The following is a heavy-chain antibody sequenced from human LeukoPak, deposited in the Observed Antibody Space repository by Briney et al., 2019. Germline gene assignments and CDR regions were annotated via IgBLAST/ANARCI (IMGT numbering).Heavy chain of an antibody. J-gene: IGHJ4*02. Sequence: AGGSLRLSCAASGFTFSSYAMSWVRQAPGKGLEWVSAISGSGDSTYYADSVKGRFTISRDNSKNTLYLQMNSLRAEDTAVYYCAKRYSSGWYSFDYWGQGTLVTVSS. CDR1: GFTFSSYA. CDR3: AKRYSSGWYSFDY. D-gene: IGHD6-19*01. V-gene: IGHV3-23*01. CDR2: ISGSGDST.